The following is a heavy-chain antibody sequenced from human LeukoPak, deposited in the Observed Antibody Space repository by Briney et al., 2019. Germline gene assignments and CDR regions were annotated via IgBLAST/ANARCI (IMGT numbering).Heavy chain of an antibody. CDR2: INHSGST. CDR1: GGSFSGYY. CDR3: ARVEKGPYNYVWGSYTVDFDY. J-gene: IGHJ4*02. V-gene: IGHV4-34*01. D-gene: IGHD3-16*01. Sequence: PSETLSLTCAVYGGSFSGYYWSWIRQPPGKGLDWIGEINHSGSTNYNPSLKSRVAISVDTSKNQFSLTLSSVTAADTAVYYCARVEKGPYNYVWGSYTVDFDYWGQGTLVTVSS.